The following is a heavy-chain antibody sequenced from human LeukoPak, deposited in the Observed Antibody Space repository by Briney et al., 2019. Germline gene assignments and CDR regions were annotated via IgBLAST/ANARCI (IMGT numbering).Heavy chain of an antibody. CDR3: ARDAPVSGWYLVLSRGRFDY. J-gene: IGHJ4*02. CDR2: INPNSGGT. Sequence: ASVKVSCKASGYTFTGYYMHWVRQAPGQGLEWMGWINPNSGGTNYAQKFQGRVTMTRDTSISTAYMELSRLRSDDTAVYYCARDAPVSGWYLVLSRGRFDYWGQGTLVTVSS. V-gene: IGHV1-2*02. D-gene: IGHD6-19*01. CDR1: GYTFTGYY.